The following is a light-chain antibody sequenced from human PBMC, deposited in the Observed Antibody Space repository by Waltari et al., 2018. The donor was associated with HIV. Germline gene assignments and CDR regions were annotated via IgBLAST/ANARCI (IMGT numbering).Light chain of an antibody. Sequence: EIVLTQSPGTLPLSPGERGTLPCRASQSVSSNYLAWYQQKPGQAPRLLIYGSSSRATGIPDRFSGSGSGTDFTLTISRLEPEDFAVYYCQQYGDSQWTFGQGTKVEIK. J-gene: IGKJ1*01. CDR1: QSVSSNY. CDR2: GSS. CDR3: QQYGDSQWT. V-gene: IGKV3-20*01.